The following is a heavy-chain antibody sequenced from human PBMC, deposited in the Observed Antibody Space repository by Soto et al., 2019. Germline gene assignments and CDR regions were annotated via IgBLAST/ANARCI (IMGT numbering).Heavy chain of an antibody. CDR2: VDPEDGET. V-gene: IGHV1-24*01. Sequence: ASVKVSCKVSGYTLTELSMHWVRQAPGKGLEWMGGVDPEDGETIYAQKFQGRVTMTEDTSTDTAYMELSSLRSEDTAVYYCAPVAHDWGDCDYWGQGTLVTVSS. CDR1: GYTLTELS. J-gene: IGHJ4*02. CDR3: APVAHDWGDCDY. D-gene: IGHD3-16*01.